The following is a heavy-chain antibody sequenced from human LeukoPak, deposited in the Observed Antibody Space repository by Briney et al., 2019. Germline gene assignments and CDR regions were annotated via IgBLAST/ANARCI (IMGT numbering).Heavy chain of an antibody. Sequence: GGSLRLSCAASGFTFSDHYMDWVRQAPGKGLEWVGRTRNKANSYTTEYAASVKGRFTISRDDSKNSLYLQMNSLKTEGTAVYYCARGLLWFGELSGMNYMDVWGKGTTVTVSS. J-gene: IGHJ6*03. CDR3: ARGLLWFGELSGMNYMDV. CDR1: GFTFSDHY. CDR2: TRNKANSYTT. V-gene: IGHV3-72*01. D-gene: IGHD3-10*01.